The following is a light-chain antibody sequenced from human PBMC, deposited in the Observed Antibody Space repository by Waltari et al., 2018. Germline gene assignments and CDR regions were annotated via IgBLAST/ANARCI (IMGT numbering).Light chain of an antibody. V-gene: IGLV4-60*03. J-gene: IGLJ3*02. CDR3: ETWDINTSGV. CDR1: SGHKTYT. CDR2: LESSGKY. Sequence: QPVLTQSSSASASLGPSVKLTCTLSSGHKTYTIAWHQKQPGKAPRYLMKLESSGKYNKGSGVLDRFSGSSSGADRYLTISNRQSEDEADYYCETWDINTSGVFGGGTQLTVL.